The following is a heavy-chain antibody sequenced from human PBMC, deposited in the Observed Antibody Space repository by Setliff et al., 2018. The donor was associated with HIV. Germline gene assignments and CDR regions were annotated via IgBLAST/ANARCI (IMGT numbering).Heavy chain of an antibody. D-gene: IGHD5-12*01. Sequence: PGGSLRLSCAASGFTLSNFWVTWVRQAPGKGLEWVAFIRYDGSNKYYADSVKGRFTISRDNSKNTLYLQMNSLGADDRAVYYCAKVRLMFLDDAFDIWGQGTMVTVSS. CDR2: IRYDGSNK. CDR1: GFTLSNFW. CDR3: AKVRLMFLDDAFDI. V-gene: IGHV3-30*02. J-gene: IGHJ3*02.